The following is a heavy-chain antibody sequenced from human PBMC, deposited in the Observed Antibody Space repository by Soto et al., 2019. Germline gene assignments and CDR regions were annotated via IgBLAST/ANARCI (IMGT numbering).Heavy chain of an antibody. D-gene: IGHD3-22*01. CDR2: INHSGRV. CDR1: GWSFRGHS. Sequence: SETLSLTCAVYGWSFRGHSWTWIRRSPGQGLEWIGDINHSGRVNYSPSLKSRVTISLDTSKNQFSLTLSAVTAADTAMYYCSTRANDNTGYYRFDTCGQGNLVTVS. CDR3: STRANDNTGYYRFDT. V-gene: IGHV4-34*01. J-gene: IGHJ5*01.